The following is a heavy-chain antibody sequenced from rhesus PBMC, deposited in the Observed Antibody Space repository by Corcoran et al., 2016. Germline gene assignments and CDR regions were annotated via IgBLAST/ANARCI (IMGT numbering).Heavy chain of an antibody. CDR2: INPYNGNT. J-gene: IGHJ4*01. V-gene: IGHV1S2*01. D-gene: IGHD3-28*01. CDR1: GYTFPDCY. CDR3: ASPYDSGHDMRFDY. Sequence: QLQLVQSGAEVKKPGSSVKVSCKASGYTFPDCYMRWVRQAPRNGLEWMGWINPYNGNTKYAQKFQGRVSMSRDTAKSTAYMDLSSLRYEDTDVYYCASPYDSGHDMRFDYWGQGVLGTGSS.